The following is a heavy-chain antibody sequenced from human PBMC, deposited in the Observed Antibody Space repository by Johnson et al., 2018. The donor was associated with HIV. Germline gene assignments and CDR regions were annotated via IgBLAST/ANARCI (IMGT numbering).Heavy chain of an antibody. CDR3: ARDWDYYDASGYYYANMVDAFDV. V-gene: IGHV3-20*04. CDR2: IAWNGATT. J-gene: IGHJ3*01. Sequence: VQLVESGGGVVRPGESLRLSCAASGFTLDEHGMSWVRQAPGKGLEWVSGIAWNGATTGYADPVKGRFTISRDNVQKSLYLQMNDLRAEDTALYYCARDWDYYDASGYYYANMVDAFDVWGQGTVVTVSS. D-gene: IGHD3-22*01. CDR1: GFTLDEHG.